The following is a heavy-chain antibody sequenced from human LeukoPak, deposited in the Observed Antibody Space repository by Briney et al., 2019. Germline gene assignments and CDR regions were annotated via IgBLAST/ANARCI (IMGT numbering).Heavy chain of an antibody. D-gene: IGHD1-26*01. CDR2: ISGSGGST. CDR1: GFTFSSYA. CDR3: AKDLPTSGSYCHDY. V-gene: IGHV3-23*01. Sequence: GGSLRLSCTASGFTFSSYAMSWVRQAPWKGLEWVSAISGSGGSTYYADSVKGRFTISRDNTKNTLYLQMNSLRAEDTAVYYCAKDLPTSGSYCHDYWGQGTLVTVSS. J-gene: IGHJ4*02.